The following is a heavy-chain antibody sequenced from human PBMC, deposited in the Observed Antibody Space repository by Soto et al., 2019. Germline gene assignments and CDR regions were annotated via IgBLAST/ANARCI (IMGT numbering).Heavy chain of an antibody. CDR3: ARARMVRRIIYYYGMDV. Sequence: QVQLQESGPGLVKSSQNLSLTCTVSGGSISSDGNYWSWIRQHPGKGLEWIGYIYYSGSTNYNPSLKSRVTISVATSKNQFSLKLNSVTAADTAVYYCARARMVRRIIYYYGMDVWGQGTTVTVSS. CDR1: GGSISSDGNY. J-gene: IGHJ6*02. D-gene: IGHD3-10*01. CDR2: IYYSGST. V-gene: IGHV4-31*03.